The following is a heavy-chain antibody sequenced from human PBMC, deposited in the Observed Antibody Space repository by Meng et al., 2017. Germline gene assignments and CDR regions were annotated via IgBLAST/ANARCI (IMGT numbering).Heavy chain of an antibody. CDR1: GYTFTSYG. D-gene: IGHD6-19*01. CDR2: ISAYNGNT. V-gene: IGHV1-18*01. Sequence: QVQVVEVGPGVKKPGDSVKVSCKAAGYTFTSYGISWVRQAPGQGLEWMGWISAYNGNTNYAQKLQGRVTMTTDTSTSTAYMELRSLRSDDTAVYYCARAGIAVAGPDYWGQGTLVTVSS. CDR3: ARAGIAVAGPDY. J-gene: IGHJ4*02.